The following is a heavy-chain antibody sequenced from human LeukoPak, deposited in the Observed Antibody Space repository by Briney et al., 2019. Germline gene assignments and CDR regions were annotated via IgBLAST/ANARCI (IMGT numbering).Heavy chain of an antibody. V-gene: IGHV1-2*02. Sequence: ASVNVSCKASGYTFTDYYIHWVRQAPGQGLEWMGWINPNSGGRSYAQKFQGRVTMTRDTSISTTYLVLSRLRSDDTAVYYCARGGGGCSSASCSWTDYFYYMDVWGTGTTVTVSS. CDR1: GYTFTDYY. CDR3: ARGGGGCSSASCSWTDYFYYMDV. D-gene: IGHD2-2*01. J-gene: IGHJ6*03. CDR2: INPNSGGR.